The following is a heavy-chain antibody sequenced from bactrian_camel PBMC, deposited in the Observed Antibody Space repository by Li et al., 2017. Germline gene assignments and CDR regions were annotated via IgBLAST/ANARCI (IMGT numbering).Heavy chain of an antibody. D-gene: IGHD5*01. CDR1: GYAFSRNC. V-gene: IGHV3S53*01. J-gene: IGHJ6*01. CDR3: LRAEYPGWAGRF. Sequence: HVQLVESGGGSVQAGGSLRLSCVASGYAFSRNCMAWFRQAPGKEREGVAAITTYGTTDYADSVKGRFTISSEGAKNTVYLQINSAKPEDTALYYCLRAEYPGWAGRFWGQGTQVTVS. CDR2: ITTYGTT.